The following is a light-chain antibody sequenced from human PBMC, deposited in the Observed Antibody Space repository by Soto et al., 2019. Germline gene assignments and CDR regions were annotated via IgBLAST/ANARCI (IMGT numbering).Light chain of an antibody. CDR3: GAWDDCLNGVV. V-gene: IGLV1-44*01. Sequence: QSVLTQPPSASGTPGQRVTISCSGSSSNIGSNTVNWYQQLPGAAPKLLIYSNNQRPSGVPDRFSGSKSGTSASLAISGLQSEDEADYYCGAWDDCLNGVVFGGGTKLTVL. CDR2: SNN. J-gene: IGLJ3*02. CDR1: SSNIGSNT.